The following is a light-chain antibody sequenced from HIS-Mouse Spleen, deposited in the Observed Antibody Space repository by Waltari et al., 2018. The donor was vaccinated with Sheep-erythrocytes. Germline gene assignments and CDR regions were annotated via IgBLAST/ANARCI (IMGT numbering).Light chain of an antibody. Sequence: QSALTQPASVSGSPGQSITISCTGTSSDVGSYNLVSWYQQHPGKAPKLKIYEGSKRPSGVSKRFSGSKSGNPASLTTPGLQADDEADYYCCSYAGSSTPWGFGGGTKLTVL. CDR1: SSDVGSYNL. J-gene: IGLJ3*02. CDR2: EGS. V-gene: IGLV2-23*01. CDR3: CSYAGSSTPWG.